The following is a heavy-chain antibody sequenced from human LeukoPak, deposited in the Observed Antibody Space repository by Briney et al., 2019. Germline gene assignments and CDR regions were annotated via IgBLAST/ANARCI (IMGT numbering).Heavy chain of an antibody. Sequence: GESLKISCKGSGYSFTSYWIGWVRQMPGKGLEGMGIIYPGDSDTRYSPSCKGQVTISADKSISTAYLQWSSLKASDTAMYYCARFDFSGDNWFDPWGQGTLVTVSS. CDR1: GYSFTSYW. CDR2: IYPGDSDT. V-gene: IGHV5-51*01. J-gene: IGHJ5*02. CDR3: ARFDFSGDNWFDP. D-gene: IGHD2/OR15-2a*01.